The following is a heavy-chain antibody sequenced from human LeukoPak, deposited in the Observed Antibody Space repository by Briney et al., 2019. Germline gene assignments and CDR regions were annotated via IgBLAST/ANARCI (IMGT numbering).Heavy chain of an antibody. CDR1: GFTFSDYY. D-gene: IGHD4-17*01. Sequence: GGSLRLSCAASGFTFSDYYMSWIRQAPGKGLEWVSYISSSSSTTYYADSVKGRFTISRDNTKNSLYLQMNSLRADDTAVYYCARDFYGDYGFDYWGLGTLVTVSS. CDR3: ARDFYGDYGFDY. J-gene: IGHJ4*02. CDR2: ISSSSSTT. V-gene: IGHV3-11*04.